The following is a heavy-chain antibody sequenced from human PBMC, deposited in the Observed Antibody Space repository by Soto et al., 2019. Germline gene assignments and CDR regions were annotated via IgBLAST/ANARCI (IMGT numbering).Heavy chain of an antibody. Sequence: SETLSLTCTVYGGSISSSSYYWGGIRQPPGKGLEWIGSIYYSGSTNYNPSLKSRVTISVDTSKNQFSLKLSSVTAADTAVYYCARGEDHYDSTGEFDYWGRGTLDTGSS. J-gene: IGHJ4*01. CDR1: GGSISSSSYY. CDR2: IYYSGST. CDR3: ARGEDHYDSTGEFDY. V-gene: IGHV4-39*01. D-gene: IGHD3-22*01.